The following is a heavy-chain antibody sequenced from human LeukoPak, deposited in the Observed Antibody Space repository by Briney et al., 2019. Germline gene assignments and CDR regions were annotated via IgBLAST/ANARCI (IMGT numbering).Heavy chain of an antibody. CDR2: ISGSGGST. CDR1: GFTFSSYA. J-gene: IGHJ4*02. CDR3: AKKGILTGLYYFDY. Sequence: GGSLRLSCAASGFTFSSYAMSWVRQAPGKGLEWVSAISGSGGSTYYADSVKGRFTISRDNSKNTLYLQMNSLRAKDTAVYYCAKKGILTGLYYFDYWGQGTLVTVSS. V-gene: IGHV3-23*01. D-gene: IGHD3-9*01.